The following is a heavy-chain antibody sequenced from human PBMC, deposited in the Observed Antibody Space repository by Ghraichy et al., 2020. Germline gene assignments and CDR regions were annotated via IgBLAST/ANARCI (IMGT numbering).Heavy chain of an antibody. V-gene: IGHV4-59*08. J-gene: IGHJ5*02. CDR3: ARRSIGSGKIDP. D-gene: IGHD3-10*01. CDR2: ISDSGST. CDR1: GGSISSYY. Sequence: SETLSLTCTVSGGSISSYYWNWIRQPPGKGLEWIGYISDSGSTNYNPSLKSRVTISVDTSKNQFSLKVNSVTATDTAVYYCARRSIGSGKIDPWGQGTLVTVSS.